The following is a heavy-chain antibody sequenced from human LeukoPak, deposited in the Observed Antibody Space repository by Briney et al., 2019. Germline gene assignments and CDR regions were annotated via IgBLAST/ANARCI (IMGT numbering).Heavy chain of an antibody. J-gene: IGHJ6*02. D-gene: IGHD6-6*01. V-gene: IGHV3-74*01. CDR1: GFTFRSYW. CDR3: TRDSYSNSVYYGMDV. Sequence: GGSLRLSCAASGFTFRSYWMHWVRQAPGRGLVWVSRINPDGTYINYTDSVRGRFTFSRDNAKNTLYLRMNSLRAEDTAVYYCTRDSYSNSVYYGMDVWGQGTTVTVSS. CDR2: INPDGTYI.